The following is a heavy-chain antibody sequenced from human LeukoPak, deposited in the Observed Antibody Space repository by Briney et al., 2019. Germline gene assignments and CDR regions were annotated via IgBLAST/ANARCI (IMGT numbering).Heavy chain of an antibody. J-gene: IGHJ4*02. CDR1: GGSISSGDYY. CDR2: IYYSGST. D-gene: IGHD2-2*01. Sequence: PSETLSHTCTVSGGSISSGDYYWSWIRQSPGKGLEWIGYIYYSGSTYYNPSLKSRVTISVDTSKNQFSLKLSSVTAADTAVYYSARVYCSSTSCLFGYWGQGTLVTVSS. CDR3: ARVYCSSTSCLFGY. V-gene: IGHV4-30-4*01.